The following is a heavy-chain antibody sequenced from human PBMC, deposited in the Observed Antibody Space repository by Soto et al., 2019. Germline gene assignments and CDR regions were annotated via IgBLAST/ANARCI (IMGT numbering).Heavy chain of an antibody. Sequence: QVQLQESGPRLVKPSETLSLTCTVSDDFISSYYWNWIRQPAGKGLEWIGRVSTSGGTNYNPSLESRVTVSVDTSKKQFSLKMTSVTAADTAVYFCARADYEILPGSYAMDVWGQGTTVTVSS. V-gene: IGHV4-4*07. CDR3: ARADYEILPGSYAMDV. J-gene: IGHJ6*02. D-gene: IGHD3-9*01. CDR1: DDFISSYY. CDR2: VSTSGGT.